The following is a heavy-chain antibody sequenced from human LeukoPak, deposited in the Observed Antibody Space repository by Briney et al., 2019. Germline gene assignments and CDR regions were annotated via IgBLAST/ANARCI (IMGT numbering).Heavy chain of an antibody. CDR3: ARAIAAAPDY. V-gene: IGHV1-8*03. Sequence: ASVKVSCKASGYTFTSYGISWVRQAPGQGLEWMGWMNPNSGNTGYAQKFQGRVTITRNTSISTAYMELSSLRSEDTAVYYCARAIAAAPDYWGQGTLVTVSS. CDR1: GYTFTSYG. CDR2: MNPNSGNT. D-gene: IGHD6-13*01. J-gene: IGHJ4*02.